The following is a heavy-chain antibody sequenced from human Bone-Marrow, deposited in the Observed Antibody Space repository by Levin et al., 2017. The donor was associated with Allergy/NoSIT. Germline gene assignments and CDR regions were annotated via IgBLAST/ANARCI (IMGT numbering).Heavy chain of an antibody. CDR1: GFSFSSSA. Sequence: LSLTCAASGFSFSSSAMNWVRQAPGKGLEWVSSISSGSNYIYYGDSVKGRFTVSRDNAKNSLYLQMNSLRVEDTAVYYCARDRDYGDSRVFDYWGQGTLVTVSS. D-gene: IGHD4-17*01. CDR2: ISSGSNYI. CDR3: ARDRDYGDSRVFDY. J-gene: IGHJ4*02. V-gene: IGHV3-21*01.